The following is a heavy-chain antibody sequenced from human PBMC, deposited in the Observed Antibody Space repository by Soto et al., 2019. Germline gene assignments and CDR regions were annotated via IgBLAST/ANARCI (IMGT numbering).Heavy chain of an antibody. V-gene: IGHV3-23*01. Sequence: GGSLRLSSPASGFTFSSYAMSWVRQAPGKGLEWVSAISGSGGSTYYADSVKGRFTISRDNSKNTLYLQMNSLRAEDTAVYYCAKAKLQYYYYGMDVWGQGTTVTVSS. J-gene: IGHJ6*02. CDR1: GFTFSSYA. CDR3: AKAKLQYYYYGMDV. D-gene: IGHD4-4*01. CDR2: ISGSGGST.